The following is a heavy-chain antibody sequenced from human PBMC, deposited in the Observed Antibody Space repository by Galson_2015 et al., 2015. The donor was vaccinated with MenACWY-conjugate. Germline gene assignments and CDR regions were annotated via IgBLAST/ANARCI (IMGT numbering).Heavy chain of an antibody. Sequence: SLRLSCATSAFSVGSNYMSWVRQAPGKGLEWVSIIYSGGDTYYADSVKGRFTISRDNSKNTLYLQMNYLRAEDTAVYYCARVGGSSSAPFDYWGQGTLVTVSS. CDR1: AFSVGSNY. CDR3: ARVGGSSSAPFDY. J-gene: IGHJ4*02. CDR2: IYSGGDT. D-gene: IGHD6-6*01. V-gene: IGHV3-53*01.